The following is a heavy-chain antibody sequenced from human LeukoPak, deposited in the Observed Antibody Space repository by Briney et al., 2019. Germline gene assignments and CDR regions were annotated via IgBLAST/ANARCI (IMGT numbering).Heavy chain of an antibody. V-gene: IGHV3-23*01. CDR1: GFTFSSYA. J-gene: IGHJ5*02. Sequence: PGGSLRLSCAASGFTFSSYAMSWVRQAPGKGLEWVSAISGSGGSTYYADSVKGRFTISRDNSKNTLYLQMNSLRAEDTAVYYCAKDLRYSSSWYRMSRDNWFDPWGQGTLVTVSS. CDR2: ISGSGGST. CDR3: AKDLRYSSSWYRMSRDNWFDP. D-gene: IGHD6-13*01.